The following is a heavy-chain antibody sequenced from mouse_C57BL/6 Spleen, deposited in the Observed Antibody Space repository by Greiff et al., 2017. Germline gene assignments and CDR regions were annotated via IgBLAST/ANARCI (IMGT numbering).Heavy chain of an antibody. CDR3: ARCGTPKYFDV. Sequence: QVQLQQPGAELVMPGASVKLSCKASGYTFTSYWMHWVKQSPGQGLEWIGEIDPSDSYTNYNQKFKGKSTLTVDKSSSTAYMQLSSLTSEDSAVYYCARCGTPKYFDVWGTGTTVTVSS. CDR2: IDPSDSYT. J-gene: IGHJ1*03. V-gene: IGHV1-69*01. D-gene: IGHD1-1*02. CDR1: GYTFTSYW.